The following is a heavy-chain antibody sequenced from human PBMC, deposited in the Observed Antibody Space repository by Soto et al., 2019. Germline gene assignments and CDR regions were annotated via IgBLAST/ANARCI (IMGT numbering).Heavy chain of an antibody. V-gene: IGHV3-64D*06. D-gene: IGHD5-12*01. CDR3: VLPIGEMATIPLDY. J-gene: IGHJ4*02. Sequence: GGSLRLSCSASGFTFSSYAMHWVRQAPGKGLEYVSAISSNGGSTYYADSVKGRFTISRDNSKNTLYLQMSSLRAEDTAVYYCVLPIGEMATIPLDYWGQGTLVTVSS. CDR2: ISSNGGST. CDR1: GFTFSSYA.